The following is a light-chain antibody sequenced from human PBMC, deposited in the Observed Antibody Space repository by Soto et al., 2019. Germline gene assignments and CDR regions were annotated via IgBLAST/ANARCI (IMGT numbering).Light chain of an antibody. Sequence: DIQMTQSPSSLSASVGDRVTITCRASQGISNYVAWYQQQPGKPPKLLMYAASTLQSGVPSRFSGSGSGTDFTLTISSLQPEDVATYYCQRYNSVPPVTFGPGTKVNL. CDR3: QRYNSVPPVT. J-gene: IGKJ3*01. CDR2: AAS. CDR1: QGISNY. V-gene: IGKV1-27*01.